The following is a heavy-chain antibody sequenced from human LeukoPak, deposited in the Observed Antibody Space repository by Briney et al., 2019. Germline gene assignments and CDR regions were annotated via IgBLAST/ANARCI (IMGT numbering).Heavy chain of an antibody. V-gene: IGHV4-59*01. CDR1: GGSISSYY. J-gene: IGHJ6*04. CDR2: IYYSGST. D-gene: IGHD2-8*02. CDR3: ARDYWRGVWDV. Sequence: SETLSLTCTVSGGSISSYYWSWIRQPPGKGLEWIGYIYYSGSTNYNPSPKSRVTISVDTSKNQFSLKLSSVTAADTAVYYCARDYWRGVWDVWGKGTTVTVSS.